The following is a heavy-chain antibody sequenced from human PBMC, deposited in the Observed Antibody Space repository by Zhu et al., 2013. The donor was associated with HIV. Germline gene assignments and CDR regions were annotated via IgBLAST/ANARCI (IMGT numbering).Heavy chain of an antibody. CDR1: GYTFTSYG. CDR2: ISAYNGNT. J-gene: IGHJ4*02. Sequence: QVQLVQSGAEVKKPGASVKVSCKASGYTFTSYGISWVRQAPGQGLEWMGWISAYNGNTNYAQKLQGRVTMTTDTSTSTAYMELRSLRSDDTAVYYCARRRSPRIVGASLNLELDYWGQGTLVTVSS. CDR3: ARRRSPRIVGASLNLELDY. D-gene: IGHD1-26*01. V-gene: IGHV1-18*04.